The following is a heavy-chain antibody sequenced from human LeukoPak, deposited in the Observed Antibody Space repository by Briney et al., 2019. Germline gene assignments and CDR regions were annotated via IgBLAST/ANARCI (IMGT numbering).Heavy chain of an antibody. D-gene: IGHD3-9*01. V-gene: IGHV4-34*01. Sequence: SETLSLTCAVYGGSFSGYYWSWIRQPPGKGLEWIGEINHSGSTNYNPSLKSRVTISVDTSKNQFSLKLSSVTAADTAVDYCARHGYYDILTGYSELSLDYWGQGTLVTVSS. CDR1: GGSFSGYY. CDR3: ARHGYYDILTGYSELSLDY. J-gene: IGHJ4*02. CDR2: INHSGST.